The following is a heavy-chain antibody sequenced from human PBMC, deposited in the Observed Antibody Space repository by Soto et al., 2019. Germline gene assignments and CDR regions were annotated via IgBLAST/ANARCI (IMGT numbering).Heavy chain of an antibody. V-gene: IGHV1-69*12. Sequence: QVQLVQSGAEVKKPGSSVKVSCKASGGTFSSYAISWVRQAPGQGLEWMGGIIPFFGTANYAQKFQGRVTIIADESTSTAYMELSSLRSEATAVYYCARYRYGYSDFDYWGQGTLVTVSS. CDR1: GGTFSSYA. D-gene: IGHD5-18*01. CDR2: IIPFFGTA. J-gene: IGHJ4*02. CDR3: ARYRYGYSDFDY.